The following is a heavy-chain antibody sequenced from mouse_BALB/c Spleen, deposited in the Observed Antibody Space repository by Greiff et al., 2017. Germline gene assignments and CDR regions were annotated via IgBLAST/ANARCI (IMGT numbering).Heavy chain of an antibody. Sequence: EVMLVESGGGLVKPGGSLKLSCAASGFAFSSYDMSWVRQTPEKRLEWVAYISSGGGSTYYPDTVKGRFTISRDNAKNTLYLQMSSLKSEDTAMYYCARHGYGPWFAYWGQGTLVTVSA. V-gene: IGHV5-12-1*01. CDR3: ARHGYGPWFAY. D-gene: IGHD2-10*02. J-gene: IGHJ3*01. CDR1: GFAFSSYD. CDR2: ISSGGGST.